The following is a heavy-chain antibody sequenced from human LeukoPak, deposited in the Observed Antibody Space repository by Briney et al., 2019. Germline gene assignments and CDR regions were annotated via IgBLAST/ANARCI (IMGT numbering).Heavy chain of an antibody. J-gene: IGHJ4*02. D-gene: IGHD1-26*01. CDR3: STAPAWDLLYYN. CDR1: GFTFSRSP. CDR2: SSHDGTIR. V-gene: IGHV3-30*04. Sequence: GRSLRLACAASGFTFSRSPMHWVRQAPGEGLQWVSLSSHDGTIRYEDSVKGRFTVSRDNSKNTLYLQMNNLRAEDTAVYYCSTAPAWDLLYYNWGQGTLVTVSS.